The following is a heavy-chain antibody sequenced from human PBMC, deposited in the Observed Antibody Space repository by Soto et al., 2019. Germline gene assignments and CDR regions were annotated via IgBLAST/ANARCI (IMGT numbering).Heavy chain of an antibody. Sequence: GGFLRLSCAASGFTFSSYAMSWVRQAPGKGLEWVSGISTSGDSTYYADSVKGRFTISRDNSKDTLYLQMNSLRAGDTAVYYCAINSRYCSSTSCYADWGQGTLVTVSS. CDR1: GFTFSSYA. V-gene: IGHV3-23*01. J-gene: IGHJ4*02. CDR2: ISTSGDST. D-gene: IGHD2-2*01. CDR3: AINSRYCSSTSCYAD.